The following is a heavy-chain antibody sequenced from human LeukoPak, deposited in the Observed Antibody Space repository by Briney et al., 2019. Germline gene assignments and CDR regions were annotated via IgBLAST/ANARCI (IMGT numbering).Heavy chain of an antibody. J-gene: IGHJ6*02. V-gene: IGHV3-30-3*01. CDR3: ARDLNRGYYYGLYYYYYGMDV. CDR1: GFTFSSYA. D-gene: IGHD3-22*01. Sequence: PGGSLRLSCAASGFTFSSYAMRWVRQAPGKGLEWMAVISYDGSNKYYADSVKGRFTISRDNSKNTLYLQMNSLRAEDTAVYYCARDLNRGYYYGLYYYYYGMDVWGQGTTVTVSS. CDR2: ISYDGSNK.